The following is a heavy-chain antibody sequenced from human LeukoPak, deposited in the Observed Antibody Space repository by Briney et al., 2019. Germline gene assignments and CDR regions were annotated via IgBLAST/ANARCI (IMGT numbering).Heavy chain of an antibody. CDR1: GGSISSSSYY. J-gene: IGHJ4*02. D-gene: IGHD2-15*01. CDR3: ARSGVATCHY. CDR2: IYYSGGT. V-gene: IGHV4-39*01. Sequence: PSETLSLTCTVSGGSISSSSYYWGWIRQPPGKGLEWIGSIYYSGGTYYNPSLKSRVTISVDTSKNQFSLKLSSVTAADTAVYYCARSGVATCHYWGQGILVTVSS.